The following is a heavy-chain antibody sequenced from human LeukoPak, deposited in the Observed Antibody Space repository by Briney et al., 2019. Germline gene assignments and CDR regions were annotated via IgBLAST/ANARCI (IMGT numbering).Heavy chain of an antibody. J-gene: IGHJ4*02. CDR2: ISSTSTYI. Sequence: GGSLRLSCAASGFIFSSYSMNWVRQAPGKGLEWVSSISSTSTYIYYADSVKGRFTISRDNARNSLYLQMNSLRVEDTAVYYCARDYGDYGLRYWGQGTLVTVSS. D-gene: IGHD4-17*01. CDR1: GFIFSSYS. CDR3: ARDYGDYGLRY. V-gene: IGHV3-21*01.